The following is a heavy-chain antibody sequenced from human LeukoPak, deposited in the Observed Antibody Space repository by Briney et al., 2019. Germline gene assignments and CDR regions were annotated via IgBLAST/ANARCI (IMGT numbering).Heavy chain of an antibody. Sequence: GSLRLSCAASGFTFTSYAMSWVRQAPGKGLEWVSSISGNGGSRNYADSVKGRFTISRDNSKSTLYLEMNSLRAEDTAVYYCARRAGAYSHPYDYWGQGTLVTVSS. CDR2: ISGNGGSR. D-gene: IGHD4-17*01. CDR3: ARRAGAYSHPYDY. V-gene: IGHV3-23*01. J-gene: IGHJ4*02. CDR1: GFTFTSYA.